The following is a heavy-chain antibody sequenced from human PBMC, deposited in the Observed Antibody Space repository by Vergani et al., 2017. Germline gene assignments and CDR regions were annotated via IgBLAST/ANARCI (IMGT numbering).Heavy chain of an antibody. CDR2: IYNSGNG. CDR3: ASGKYYSXSTSHFRGGYFDV. CDR1: GDSIISRSYN. J-gene: IGHJ2*01. D-gene: IGHD3-16*01. Sequence: QMQLQESGPGLVKASETLALTCTVPGDSIISRSYNWGWIRQPPGKGMEWIGSIYNSGNGDSSSSLKSRVTISADTSKNQFSLRLTSVTAADTAVYYCASGKYYSXSTSHFRGGYFDVWGHGTLVTVPS. V-gene: IGHV4-39*01.